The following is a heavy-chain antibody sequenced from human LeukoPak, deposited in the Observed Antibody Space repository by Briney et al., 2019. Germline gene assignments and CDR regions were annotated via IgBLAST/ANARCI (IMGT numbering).Heavy chain of an antibody. CDR3: ARRQLVLRWFDP. V-gene: IGHV1-18*04. CDR2: ISAYNGNT. D-gene: IGHD6-13*01. Sequence: ASVKVSCKASGYTFTSYGISWVRQAPGQGLEWMGWISAYNGNTNDAQKLQGRVTMTTDTSTSTAYMELRSLRSDDTAVYYCARRQLVLRWFDPWGQGTLVTVSS. CDR1: GYTFTSYG. J-gene: IGHJ5*02.